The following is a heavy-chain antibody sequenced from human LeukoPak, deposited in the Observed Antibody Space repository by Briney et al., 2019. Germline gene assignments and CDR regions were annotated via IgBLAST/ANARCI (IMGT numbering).Heavy chain of an antibody. D-gene: IGHD3-22*01. CDR3: ARSHDSSVLLSFDY. J-gene: IGHJ4*02. CDR1: GGSINSYY. CDR2: IYYSGGT. Sequence: PSETLSLTCTVSGGSINSYYWSWIRQPPGKGLEWIGYIYYSGGTDYNPSLKSRVTISVDRSKNHFSLQLSSVTAADTAVYYCARSHDSSVLLSFDYWGQGTLVTVSS. V-gene: IGHV4-59*08.